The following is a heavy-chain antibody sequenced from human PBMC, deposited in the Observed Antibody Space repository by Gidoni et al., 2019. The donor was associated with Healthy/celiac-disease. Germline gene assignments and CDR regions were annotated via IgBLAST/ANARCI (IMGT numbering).Heavy chain of an antibody. J-gene: IGHJ4*02. V-gene: IGHV1-69*04. CDR2: IIPILGIA. D-gene: IGHD2-21*02. CDR3: ARDEGGGDAAPFDY. Sequence: QVQLVQSGAEVKKPGSSVKVSCKASGDTFSSYAISWVRQAPGQGLEWMGRIIPILGIANYAQKFQGRVTITADKSTSTAYMELSSLRSEDTAVYYCARDEGGGDAAPFDYWGQGTLVTVSS. CDR1: GDTFSSYA.